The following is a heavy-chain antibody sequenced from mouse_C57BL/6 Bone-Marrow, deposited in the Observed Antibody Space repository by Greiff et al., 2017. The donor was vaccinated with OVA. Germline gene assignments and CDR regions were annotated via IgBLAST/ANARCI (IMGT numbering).Heavy chain of an antibody. J-gene: IGHJ4*01. D-gene: IGHD1-1*01. CDR3: ARRGTTVVATYYAMDY. CDR2: ISSGGSYT. V-gene: IGHV5-6*02. Sequence: DVMLVESGGDLVKPGGSLKLSCAASGFTFSSYGMSWVRQTPDKRLEWVATISSGGSYTYYPDSVKGRFTISRDNAKNTLYLQMSSLKSEDTAMYYCARRGTTVVATYYAMDYWGQGTSVTVSS. CDR1: GFTFSSYG.